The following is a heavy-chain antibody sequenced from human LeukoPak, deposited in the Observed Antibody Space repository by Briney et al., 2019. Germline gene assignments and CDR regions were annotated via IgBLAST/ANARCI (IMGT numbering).Heavy chain of an antibody. V-gene: IGHV1-18*01. J-gene: IGHJ4*02. D-gene: IGHD6-19*01. CDR3: GRDQGYTSEWLDY. CDR1: GNTFSNYG. Sequence: ASVKVSCKASGNTFSNYGISWVRQAPGQGLEWMGWISGFNGYTRYAQNLQGRVTMTTDTSTSTAYMELRSLISDDTAVYYCGRDQGYTSEWLDYWGQGTLVTVSP. CDR2: ISGFNGYT.